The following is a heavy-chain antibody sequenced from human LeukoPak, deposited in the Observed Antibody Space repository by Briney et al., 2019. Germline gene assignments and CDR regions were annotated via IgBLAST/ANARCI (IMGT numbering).Heavy chain of an antibody. CDR3: ARVEEGYGSGRRENYYYYYMDV. D-gene: IGHD3-10*01. J-gene: IGHJ6*03. CDR2: IYYIGST. V-gene: IGHV4-59*01. CDR1: GGSISSYY. Sequence: SQTLSLTCTVSGGSISSYYWSWIRQPPGKGLEWIGYIYYIGSTNYKPSLKTRAIISVDTSKNQFSLKLSSVTAADTAVYYCARVEEGYGSGRRENYYYYYMDVWGKGTTVTISS.